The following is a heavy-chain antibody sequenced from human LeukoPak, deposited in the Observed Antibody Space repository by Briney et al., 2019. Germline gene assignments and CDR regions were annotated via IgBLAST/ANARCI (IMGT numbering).Heavy chain of an antibody. CDR2: IYYSGST. Sequence: PSQTLSLTCTVSGGSISSGGYYWSWIRQHPGKGLEWIGYIYYSGSTYYNPSLKSRVTISVDTSKNQFSLKLSSVTAADTAVYYCATHSERATWGQFKYYFDYWGQGTLVTVSS. CDR3: ATHSERATWGQFKYYFDY. J-gene: IGHJ4*02. V-gene: IGHV4-31*03. D-gene: IGHD3-16*01. CDR1: GGSISSGGYY.